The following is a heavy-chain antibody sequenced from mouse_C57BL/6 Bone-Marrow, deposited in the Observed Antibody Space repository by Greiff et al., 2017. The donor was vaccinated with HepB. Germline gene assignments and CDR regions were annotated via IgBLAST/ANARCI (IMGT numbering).Heavy chain of an antibody. CDR1: GYTFTSYG. J-gene: IGHJ3*01. CDR3: ARSLYYYGSSYGGFAY. V-gene: IGHV1-81*01. D-gene: IGHD1-1*01. Sequence: VQLQQSGAELARPGASVKLSCKASGYTFTSYGISWVKQRTGQGLEWIGEIYPRSGNTYYNEKFKGKATLTADKSSSTAYMELRSLTSEDSAVYFCARSLYYYGSSYGGFAYWGQGTLVTVSA. CDR2: IYPRSGNT.